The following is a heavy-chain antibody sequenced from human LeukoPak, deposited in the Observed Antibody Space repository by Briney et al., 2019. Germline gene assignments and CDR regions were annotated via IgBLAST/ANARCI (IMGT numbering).Heavy chain of an antibody. J-gene: IGHJ4*02. CDR1: GFTFGSYA. D-gene: IGHD1-26*01. CDR2: ISSSVIST. V-gene: IGHV3-23*01. CDR3: ARDQGGSYSY. Sequence: GGSLRLSCAASGFTFGSYAMSWVRQAPGKGLEWVSTISSSVISTYYADSVKGRFTISRDNAKNSLYLQMNSLRVEDTTVYYCARDQGGSYSYWGQGTLVTVSS.